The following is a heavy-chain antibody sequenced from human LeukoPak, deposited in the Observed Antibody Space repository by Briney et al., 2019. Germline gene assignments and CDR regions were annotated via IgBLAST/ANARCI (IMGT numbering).Heavy chain of an antibody. CDR2: INPSGGST. V-gene: IGHV1-46*01. D-gene: IGHD6-13*01. CDR1: GYTFTSYY. Sequence: ASVKVSCKASGYTFTSYYMHWVRQAPGQGLEWMGIINPSGGSTSYAQKFQGRVAMTRDTSTSTVYMELSSLRSEDTAVYYCARVRIAAALDYWGQGTLVTVSS. J-gene: IGHJ4*02. CDR3: ARVRIAAALDY.